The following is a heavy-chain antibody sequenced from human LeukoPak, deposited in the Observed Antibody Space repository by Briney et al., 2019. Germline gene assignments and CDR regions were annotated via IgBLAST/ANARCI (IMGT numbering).Heavy chain of an antibody. J-gene: IGHJ6*03. D-gene: IGHD3-22*01. V-gene: IGHV1-69*13. CDR1: GGTFSSYA. CDR3: ARETYDSRGGYYYYMDV. Sequence: ASVKVSCKASGGTFSSYAISWVRQAPGQGLEWMGGIIPIFGTANYAQKFQGRVTITADESTSTAYMELRSLRSDDTAVYYCARETYDSRGGYYYYMDVWGKGTTVTISS. CDR2: IIPIFGTA.